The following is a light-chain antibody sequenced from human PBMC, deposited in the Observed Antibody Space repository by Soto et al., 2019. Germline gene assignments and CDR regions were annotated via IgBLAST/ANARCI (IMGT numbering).Light chain of an antibody. J-gene: IGLJ2*01. CDR1: SSNIGAGYD. Sequence: QSVLTQPPSVSWAPGQRVTISCTRSSSNIGAGYDVHWYQQLPGTAPKLLIYGNSNRPSGVPDRFSGSKSGTSASLAITGLQAEDEADYYCQSYDISLSGYVVFGGGTKVTVL. V-gene: IGLV1-40*01. CDR2: GNS. CDR3: QSYDISLSGYVV.